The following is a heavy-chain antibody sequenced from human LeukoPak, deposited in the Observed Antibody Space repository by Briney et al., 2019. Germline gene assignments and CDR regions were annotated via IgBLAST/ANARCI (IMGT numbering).Heavy chain of an antibody. CDR1: GYSFTSYW. D-gene: IGHD3-22*01. CDR2: IYPGDSDT. Sequence: GESLQISCKGSGYSFTSYWIGWVRQMPGKGLEWMGIIYPGDSDTRYSPSFQGQVTISADKSISTAYLQWSSLKASDTAMYYCARLHGDYYDSSGYYPRYFDLWGRGTLVTVSS. CDR3: ARLHGDYYDSSGYYPRYFDL. V-gene: IGHV5-51*01. J-gene: IGHJ2*01.